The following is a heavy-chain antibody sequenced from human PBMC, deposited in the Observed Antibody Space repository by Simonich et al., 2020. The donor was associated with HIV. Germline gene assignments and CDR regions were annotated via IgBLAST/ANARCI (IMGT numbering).Heavy chain of an antibody. CDR3: ARESAETHGYFDL. V-gene: IGHV3-53*01. CDR2: IYSGGST. D-gene: IGHD3-3*01. CDR1: GFTVSSNY. J-gene: IGHJ2*01. Sequence: EVQLVESGGGLIQPGGSLRLSCAASGFTVSSNYMGWVRQAPGTGLEWVSVIYSGGSTYYADAVKGRFTISRDNAKNTLYLQINSLRAEDTAVYYGARESAETHGYFDLWGRGTLVTVSS.